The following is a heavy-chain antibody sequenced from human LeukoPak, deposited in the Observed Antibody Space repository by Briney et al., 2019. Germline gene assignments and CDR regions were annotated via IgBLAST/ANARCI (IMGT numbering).Heavy chain of an antibody. CDR1: GGSISSYY. CDR3: ARLKIGSYDSSGYYAEYFQH. V-gene: IGHV4-59*08. D-gene: IGHD3-22*01. J-gene: IGHJ1*01. Sequence: SETLSLTCTVSGGSISSYYWSWIRQPPGKGLEWIGYIYYSGSTNYNPSLKSRVTISVDTSKNQFSLKLSSVTAADTAVYYCARLKIGSYDSSGYYAEYFQHWGQGTLVTVSS. CDR2: IYYSGST.